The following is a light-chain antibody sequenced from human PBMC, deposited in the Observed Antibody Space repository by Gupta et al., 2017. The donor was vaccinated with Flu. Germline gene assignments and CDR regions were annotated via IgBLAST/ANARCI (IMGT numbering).Light chain of an antibody. CDR3: ATWDSSLSAGV. J-gene: IGLJ2*01. V-gene: IGLV1-51*01. CDR2: DND. Sequence: QSVLTQPPSVSAAPGQKVTIPCSGGDSNIGNNHVFWHQQLPGTAPKLLIYDNDKRPSGIPDRFSGSKSGTSATLGITGLQTGDEADYYCATWDSSLSAGVFGGGTKLTVL. CDR1: DSNIGNNH.